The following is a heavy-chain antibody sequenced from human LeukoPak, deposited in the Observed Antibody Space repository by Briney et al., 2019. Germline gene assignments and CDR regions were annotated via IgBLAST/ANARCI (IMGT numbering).Heavy chain of an antibody. D-gene: IGHD3-3*01. CDR2: IYYSGST. V-gene: IGHV4-39*07. CDR3: ARDSDFSDP. CDR1: GGSMSSSSYY. J-gene: IGHJ5*02. Sequence: SETLSLTCTVSGGSMSSSSYYRGWIRQPPGKGLEWIGSIYYSGSTYYNPSLKSRVTISVDTSKNQFSLKLSSVTAADTAVYYCARDSDFSDPWGQGTLVTVSS.